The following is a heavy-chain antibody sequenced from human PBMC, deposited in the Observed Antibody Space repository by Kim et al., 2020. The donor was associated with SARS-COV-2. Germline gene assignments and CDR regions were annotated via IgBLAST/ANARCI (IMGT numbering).Heavy chain of an antibody. D-gene: IGHD1-7*01. CDR3: ATGTSGGWVPQFAGAIMDV. J-gene: IGHJ6*03. CDR2: ILPMIGVP. Sequence: SVKVSCKASGGTFTSSAINWVRQAPGQGLEWMGRILPMIGVPSYAQKYQGRVTFTADKSSSTAFMDLSSLRFEDTAMYYCATGTSGGWVPQFAGAIMDV. V-gene: IGHV1-69*04. CDR1: GGTFTSSA.